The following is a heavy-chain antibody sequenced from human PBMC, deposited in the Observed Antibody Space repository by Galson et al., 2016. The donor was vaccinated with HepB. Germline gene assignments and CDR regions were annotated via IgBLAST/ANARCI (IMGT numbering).Heavy chain of an antibody. D-gene: IGHD1-26*01. Sequence: SLRLSCAASGFKFSDYGMHWVRQAPGKGLEWVAAVAYNGYEKYYADSVKGRFTISRDNSESTLFLQTNSLTPEDTAVYYCAKLSIVGAARNYFDSWGQGTPVT. CDR1: GFKFSDYG. J-gene: IGHJ4*02. V-gene: IGHV3-30*18. CDR3: AKLSIVGAARNYFDS. CDR2: VAYNGYEK.